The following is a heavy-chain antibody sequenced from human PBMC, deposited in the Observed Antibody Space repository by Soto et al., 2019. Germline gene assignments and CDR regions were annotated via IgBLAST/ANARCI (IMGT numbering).Heavy chain of an antibody. CDR2: IDPSDSYT. D-gene: IGHD6-13*01. V-gene: IGHV5-10-1*01. J-gene: IGHJ4*02. CDR1: GYSFTSYW. Sequence: GESLKISCKGSGYSFTSYWISWVRQMPGKGLEWMGRIDPSDSYTNYSPSFQGHVTISADKSISTAYLQWSSLKASDTAMYYCARGRVSPHYFDYWGQGTLVTVSS. CDR3: ARGRVSPHYFDY.